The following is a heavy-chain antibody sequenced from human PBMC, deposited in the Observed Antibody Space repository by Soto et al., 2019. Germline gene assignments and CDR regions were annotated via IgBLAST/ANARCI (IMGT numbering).Heavy chain of an antibody. D-gene: IGHD3-10*01. J-gene: IGHJ3*02. CDR3: ARGFWVRGAFDI. CDR1: GGSFSGYY. V-gene: IGHV4-34*01. Sequence: SETLSLTCAVYGGSFSGYYWSWIRQPPGKGLEWIGEINHSGSTNYNPSLKSRVTISVDTSKNQFSLKLSSVTAADTAVYYCARGFWVRGAFDIWGQGTMVTFSS. CDR2: INHSGST.